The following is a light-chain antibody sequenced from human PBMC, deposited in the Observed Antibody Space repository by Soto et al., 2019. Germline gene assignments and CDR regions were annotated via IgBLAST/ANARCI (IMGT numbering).Light chain of an antibody. V-gene: IGKV3-20*01. Sequence: EIVLTQSPGTLSLSPGERATLSCRASQSVSSSYLAWYQQKPGQAPRLLIYGASSRATGIPDRFSGSGSGTVFTIIISRLEPEDFAVYYCQQYGSSRTFGQGTKVEIK. CDR1: QSVSSSY. CDR2: GAS. J-gene: IGKJ1*01. CDR3: QQYGSSRT.